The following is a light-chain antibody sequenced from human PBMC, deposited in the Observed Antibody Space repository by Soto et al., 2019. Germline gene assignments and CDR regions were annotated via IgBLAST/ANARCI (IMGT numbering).Light chain of an antibody. V-gene: IGLV2-14*01. CDR1: SSDVGGYNY. Sequence: QAVVTQPASVSGSPGQSITISCTGTSSDVGGYNYVSWYQQYPGKAPKLMIYDVINRPSGVSNRFSGSKSGNTASLTISGLQAEDEADYYCSSYTIDSTRVFGGGTKLTVL. J-gene: IGLJ2*01. CDR2: DVI. CDR3: SSYTIDSTRV.